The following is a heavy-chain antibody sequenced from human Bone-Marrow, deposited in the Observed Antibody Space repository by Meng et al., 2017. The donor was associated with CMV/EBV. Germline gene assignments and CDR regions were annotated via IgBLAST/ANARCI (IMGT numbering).Heavy chain of an antibody. CDR3: TTGRDGAGRWGFDS. V-gene: IGHV3-15*01. CDR2: IKSKVGGETP. CDR1: GFTFTDLW. J-gene: IGHJ4*02. D-gene: IGHD1-26*01. Sequence: GGSLRLSCVASGFTFTDLWLNWVRQAPGKGLEWVGRIKSKVGGETPDYAAPVQGIFTISSDDSKNTLYLQMKSLDTEETVVYYCTTGRDGAGRWGFDSWGQGTLVTVSS.